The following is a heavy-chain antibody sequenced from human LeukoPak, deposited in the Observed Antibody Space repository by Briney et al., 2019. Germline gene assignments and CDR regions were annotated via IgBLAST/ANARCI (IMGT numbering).Heavy chain of an antibody. CDR1: GFTFSRSA. J-gene: IGHJ4*02. D-gene: IGHD3-22*01. CDR2: IIYSGGAT. CDR3: AKDGLYYDGSEHVYYFDS. Sequence: GGSLRLSCAASGFTFSRSAMTWVRQGPGTGLEFAASIIYSGGATYYADSVKGRFTISRDNSKNTLYLQMNSLRAEDTALYYCAKDGLYYDGSEHVYYFDSWGQGTLVTVSS. V-gene: IGHV3-23*01.